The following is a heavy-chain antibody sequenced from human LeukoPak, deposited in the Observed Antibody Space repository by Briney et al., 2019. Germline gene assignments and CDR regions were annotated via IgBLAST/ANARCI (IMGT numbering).Heavy chain of an antibody. CDR1: GLTFSSHR. CDR3: ASTISCLL. D-gene: IGHD2-2*01. V-gene: IGHV3-74*03. CDR2: INHDGSST. Sequence: GGSLRLSCAASGLTFSSHRMHWVRQAPGKGLVWVSRINHDGSSTTYADSVKGRFTISRDNTKNMLYLEMKSLRVEDTAVYYCASTISCLLWGQGTLVTVSS. J-gene: IGHJ4*02.